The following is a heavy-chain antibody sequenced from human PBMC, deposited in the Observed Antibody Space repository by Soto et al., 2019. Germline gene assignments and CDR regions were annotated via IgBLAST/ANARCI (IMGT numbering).Heavy chain of an antibody. CDR3: VHHGGVPYYHDF. J-gene: IGHJ4*02. Sequence: PSDTLSLTCAVSGGSLSSSSWWSWVRQPPGKTLEWLGEIFYSGSTKYNPSLNSRVTISADQSKNDFSLRLSSVTAADTAVYYCVHHGGVPYYHDFWGQGMLVTVSS. CDR1: GGSLSSSSW. CDR2: IFYSGST. V-gene: IGHV4-4*02. D-gene: IGHD2-8*01.